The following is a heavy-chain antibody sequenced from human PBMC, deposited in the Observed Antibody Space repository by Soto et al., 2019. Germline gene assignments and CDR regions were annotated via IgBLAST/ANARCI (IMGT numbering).Heavy chain of an antibody. J-gene: IGHJ4*02. CDR2: INPSGGST. Sequence: GASVKVSCKASGYTFTSYYMHWVRQAPGQGLEWMGIINPSGGSTSYAQKFQGRVTMTRDTSTSTVYMELSSLRSEDTAVYYCARGQHTVVVTVGVDFDYWGQGTLVTVSS. V-gene: IGHV1-46*01. D-gene: IGHD2-21*02. CDR3: ARGQHTVVVTVGVDFDY. CDR1: GYTFTSYY.